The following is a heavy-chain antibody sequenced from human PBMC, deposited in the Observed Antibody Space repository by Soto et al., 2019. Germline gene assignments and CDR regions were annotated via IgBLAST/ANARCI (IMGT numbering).Heavy chain of an antibody. CDR3: TRLGGGSYPPAGY. Sequence: GGSLRLSCAASGFTFSGSAMHWVRQASGKGLEWVGRIRSKANSYATAYAASVKGRFTISRDDSKNTAYLQMNSLKTEDTAVYYSTRLGGGSYPPAGYWGQGTLVTVSS. J-gene: IGHJ4*02. CDR2: IRSKANSYAT. CDR1: GFTFSGSA. V-gene: IGHV3-73*01. D-gene: IGHD2-15*01.